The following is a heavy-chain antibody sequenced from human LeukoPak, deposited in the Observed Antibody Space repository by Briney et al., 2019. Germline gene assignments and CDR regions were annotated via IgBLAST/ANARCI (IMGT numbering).Heavy chain of an antibody. CDR3: AAIAVAALY. V-gene: IGHV3-30*02. Sequence: GGSLRLSCAASGFTFSSYGMHWVRQAPGEGLEWVAFIRYDGSYKYYADSVKGRFTISRDNSKNTLYLQMNSLRAEDTAVYYCAAIAVAALYWGQGTLVTVSS. CDR2: IRYDGSYK. D-gene: IGHD6-19*01. J-gene: IGHJ4*02. CDR1: GFTFSSYG.